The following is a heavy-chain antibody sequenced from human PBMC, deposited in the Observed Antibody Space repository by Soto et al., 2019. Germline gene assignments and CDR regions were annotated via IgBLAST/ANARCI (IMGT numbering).Heavy chain of an antibody. J-gene: IGHJ4*02. CDR3: ARELTVFGVVTPDY. D-gene: IGHD3-3*01. Sequence: QVQLVESGGGVVQPGRSLRPSCTASGFTLRTYAMHWVRQAPGKGLEWVAVISYDGKFEYYGDSVKGRFTISRDNSRNTVYLQMNSLTTEDTAVYYCARELTVFGVVTPDYWGQGTLVTVSS. CDR1: GFTLRTYA. V-gene: IGHV3-30*04. CDR2: ISYDGKFE.